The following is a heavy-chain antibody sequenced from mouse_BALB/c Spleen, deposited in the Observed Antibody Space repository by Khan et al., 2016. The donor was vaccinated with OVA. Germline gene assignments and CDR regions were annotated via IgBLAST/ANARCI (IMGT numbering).Heavy chain of an antibody. J-gene: IGHJ3*01. CDR1: GYSITSGYA. CDR2: ISYSGVT. D-gene: IGHD1-2*01. CDR3: ARGNYYGYYFAY. V-gene: IGHV3-2*02. Sequence: EVQLVESGPGLVKPSQSLSLTCTVTGYSITSGYAWNWIRQFQGNKLEWMGYISYSGVTTYTPSLKSRFSITRDTSKNHFFLQLTSVNTEDTATAYCARGNYYGYYFAYWGQGTLVTVS.